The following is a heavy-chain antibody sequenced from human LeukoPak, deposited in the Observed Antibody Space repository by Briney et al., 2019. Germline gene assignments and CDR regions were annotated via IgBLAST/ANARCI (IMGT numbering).Heavy chain of an antibody. D-gene: IGHD2-21*02. CDR3: ANAGGDSRPHDF. V-gene: IGHV3-23*01. CDR2: ISGNGICT. CDR1: GLTFSSYA. Sequence: GGSLRLSCAASGLTFSSYAMSWVRQAPGKGPEWVPAISGNGICTSYAEAVKGRFTISRDNSKNTLSLQMNSLRAEDTAVYYCANAGGDSRPHDFWGQGTLVTVSS. J-gene: IGHJ4*02.